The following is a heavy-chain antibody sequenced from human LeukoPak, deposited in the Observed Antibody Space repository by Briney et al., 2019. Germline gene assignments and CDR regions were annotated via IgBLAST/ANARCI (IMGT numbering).Heavy chain of an antibody. J-gene: IGHJ3*02. Sequence: SETLSLTCTVSGGSISSSSYYWGWIRQPPGKWLEWIGSIYYSGITYYNPSLKSRVTISVDTSKNQFSLKLSSVTAADTAVYYCARGGYLGDTDIWGQGTMVTVSS. CDR1: GGSISSSSYY. CDR2: IYYSGIT. D-gene: IGHD4-17*01. V-gene: IGHV4-39*07. CDR3: ARGGYLGDTDI.